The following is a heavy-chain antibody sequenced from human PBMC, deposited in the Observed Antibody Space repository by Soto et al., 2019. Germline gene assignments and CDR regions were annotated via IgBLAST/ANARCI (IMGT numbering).Heavy chain of an antibody. J-gene: IGHJ3*01. CDR3: GHRVTLMSTWNYGAFDF. D-gene: IGHD1-7*01. CDR1: GFSITTSGVG. Sequence: QITWKESGPTLVKPTQTLTLTCSLSGFSITTSGVGVAWVRQPPGKSLEWLSFTYWDDDNRYNPSLRTRLTTAKDASRNQVFLTMTNMDPAHTATYYCGHRVTLMSTWNYGAFDFWGQGALVTVPS. CDR2: TYWDDDN. V-gene: IGHV2-5*02.